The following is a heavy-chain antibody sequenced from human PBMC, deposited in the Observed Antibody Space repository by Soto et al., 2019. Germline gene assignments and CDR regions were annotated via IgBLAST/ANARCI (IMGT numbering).Heavy chain of an antibody. Sequence: GGSLRLSCAASGFTFSSYAMHWVRQAPGKGLEWVAVISYDGSNKYYADSVKGRFTISRDNPKNTLYLQMNSLRAEDTAVYCCARDPNELYCSGGSCYSSEVGNWFDPWGQGTLVTVSS. D-gene: IGHD2-15*01. CDR2: ISYDGSNK. CDR1: GFTFSSYA. J-gene: IGHJ5*02. CDR3: ARDPNELYCSGGSCYSSEVGNWFDP. V-gene: IGHV3-30-3*01.